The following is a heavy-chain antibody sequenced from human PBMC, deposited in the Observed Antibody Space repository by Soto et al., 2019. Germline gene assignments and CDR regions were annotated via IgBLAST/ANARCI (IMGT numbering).Heavy chain of an antibody. CDR3: ARFSIVGATTRGAFDY. Sequence: SETLSLTCAVSGGYISSSNWWSWVRQPPGKGLEWIGEIYHSGSTNYNPSLKSRVTISVDKSKNQFSLKLSSVTAADTAVYYCARFSIVGATTRGAFDYWGQGTLVTVSS. J-gene: IGHJ4*02. CDR1: GGYISSSNW. CDR2: IYHSGST. D-gene: IGHD1-26*01. V-gene: IGHV4-4*02.